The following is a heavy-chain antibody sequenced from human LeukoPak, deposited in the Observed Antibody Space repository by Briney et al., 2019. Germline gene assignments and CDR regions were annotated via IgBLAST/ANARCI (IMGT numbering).Heavy chain of an antibody. CDR3: AKVRDTSGWYHFDN. J-gene: IGHJ4*02. Sequence: PGGSLRLSCAASGFTFSSYWMHWVRQAPGKGLVWVSRINSDGGSTRYADSVKGRFTISRDYAKNTLYLEMNSLRAEDTAVYYCAKVRDTSGWYHFDNWGQGTLVTVSS. CDR2: INSDGGST. V-gene: IGHV3-74*01. CDR1: GFTFSSYW. D-gene: IGHD6-19*01.